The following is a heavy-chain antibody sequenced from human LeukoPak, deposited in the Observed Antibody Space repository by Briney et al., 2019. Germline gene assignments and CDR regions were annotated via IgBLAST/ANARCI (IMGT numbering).Heavy chain of an antibody. D-gene: IGHD2-8*01. CDR1: GFTFSYYW. CDR2: IKQDGSEK. J-gene: IGHJ5*02. V-gene: IGHV3-7*03. CDR3: AKTPLGYCSNGICYTGLLGWFDP. Sequence: PGGSLRLSCAASGFTFSYYWMTWVRQAPGKGLEWVANIKQDGSEKYYVDSVKGRFTISRDNSKNTLYLQMDSLRAEDTAVYYCAKTPLGYCSNGICYTGLLGWFDPWGQGTLVTVSS.